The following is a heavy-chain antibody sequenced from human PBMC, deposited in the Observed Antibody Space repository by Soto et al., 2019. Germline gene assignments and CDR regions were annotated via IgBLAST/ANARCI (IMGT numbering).Heavy chain of an antibody. CDR2: IYYTGST. J-gene: IGHJ4*02. Sequence: SETLSLTCTVSGGSISTCFWTWIRQPPGKGLEWIGYIYYTGSTSYNPSLKSRLTMSLDTSKNHFSLKLSSVTAADTAVYYCARMYYDILTNYRTFDYWGQGTLVTVSS. CDR1: GGSISTCF. D-gene: IGHD3-9*01. CDR3: ARMYYDILTNYRTFDY. V-gene: IGHV4-59*01.